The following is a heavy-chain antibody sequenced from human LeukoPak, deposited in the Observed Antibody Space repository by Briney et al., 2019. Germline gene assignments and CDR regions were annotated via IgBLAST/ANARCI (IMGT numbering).Heavy chain of an antibody. CDR1: GFTFSSYG. V-gene: IGHV3-33*01. J-gene: IGHJ4*02. CDR3: ARDDGGGYFDY. Sequence: GGSLRLSCAASGFTFSSYGMHWVRQAPGKGLEWVAVIWYDGSNKYYADSVKGRFTISRDNSKNTLYLQMNSLRAEDTAVYYCARDDGGGYFDYWGRGTLVTVSS. D-gene: IGHD4-23*01. CDR2: IWYDGSNK.